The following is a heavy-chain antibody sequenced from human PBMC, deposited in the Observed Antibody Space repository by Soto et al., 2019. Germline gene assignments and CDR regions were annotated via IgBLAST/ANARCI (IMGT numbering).Heavy chain of an antibody. CDR2: INHSGST. CDR1: GGSFSGYY. J-gene: IGHJ5*02. V-gene: IGHV4-34*01. CDR3: ARGGGAARGGRNWLDP. Sequence: SETLSLTCAVYGGSFSGYYWSWIRQPPGKGLEWIGEINHSGSTNYNPSLKSRVTISVDTSKNQFSLKLSSVTAADTAVYYCARGGGAARGGRNWLDPWGQGTLVTVSS. D-gene: IGHD6-6*01.